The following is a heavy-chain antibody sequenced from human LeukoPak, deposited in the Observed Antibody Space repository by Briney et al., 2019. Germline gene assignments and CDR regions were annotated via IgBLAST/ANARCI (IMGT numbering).Heavy chain of an antibody. J-gene: IGHJ4*02. D-gene: IGHD3-22*01. Sequence: ASVKVSCKASGYTFTSYAMNWVRQAPGQGLEWMGWINTNTGNPTYAQGFTGRFVFSLDTSVSTAYLQISSLKAEDTAVYYCAVAFYDSSGYYYVGFDYWGQGTLVTVSS. CDR3: AVAFYDSSGYYYVGFDY. CDR1: GYTFTSYA. V-gene: IGHV7-4-1*02. CDR2: INTNTGNP.